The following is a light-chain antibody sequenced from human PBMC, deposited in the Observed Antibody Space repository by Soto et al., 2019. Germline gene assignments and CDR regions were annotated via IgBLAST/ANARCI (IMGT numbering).Light chain of an antibody. Sequence: QSALTQPPSASGSPGQSVTISCTGTSSDVGGYNYVSWYQQHPGKAPKVMIYEVSKRPSGVPDRFSGSKSGHTASLTVSGLQAEDEADYCCSSYAGSDIFYVFGTGTKLTVL. J-gene: IGLJ1*01. V-gene: IGLV2-8*01. CDR2: EVS. CDR3: SSYAGSDIFYV. CDR1: SSDVGGYNY.